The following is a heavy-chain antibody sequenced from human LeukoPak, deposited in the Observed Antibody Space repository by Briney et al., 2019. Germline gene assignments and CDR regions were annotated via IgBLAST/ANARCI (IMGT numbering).Heavy chain of an antibody. D-gene: IGHD2-2*01. CDR3: ARDLIVVVPAAMYYYYGMDV. V-gene: IGHV3-21*01. CDR2: ISSSSYI. J-gene: IGHJ6*02. Sequence: GGSLRLSCAASGFTFSSYSMNWVRQAPGKGLEWVSSISSSSYIYYADSVKGRFTISRDNAKNSLYLQMNRLRAEDTAVYYCARDLIVVVPAAMYYYYGMDVWGQGTTVSVSS. CDR1: GFTFSSYS.